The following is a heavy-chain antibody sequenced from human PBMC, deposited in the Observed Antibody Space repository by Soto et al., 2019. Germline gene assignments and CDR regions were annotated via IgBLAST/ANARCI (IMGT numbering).Heavy chain of an antibody. D-gene: IGHD4-4*01. CDR3: ARDNDRLQLGGNYYYILDV. CDR1: GGTFSSSA. J-gene: IGHJ6*02. CDR2: IIPLFRTP. V-gene: IGHV1-69*12. Sequence: QVQLVQSGAEMKEPGSSVKVSCKTSGGTFSSSAISWLRQAPGQGLEWMGGIIPLFRTPDYAQKFQGRVTIAADEXTITAYMELSSLRSEDTAVYYCARDNDRLQLGGNYYYILDVWGQGTTITVSS.